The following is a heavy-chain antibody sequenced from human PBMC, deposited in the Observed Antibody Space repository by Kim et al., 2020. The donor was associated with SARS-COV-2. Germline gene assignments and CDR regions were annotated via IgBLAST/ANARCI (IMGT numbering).Heavy chain of an antibody. CDR2: INGGNGHT. D-gene: IGHD3-16*01. CDR1: GYTISYNT. J-gene: IGHJ4*02. Sequence: ASVKVSCKASGYTISYNTINWVRQAPGQRLEWMGWINGGNGHTRYSQKFQDRVVITRDTSATTAYMELSSLTSEDTTVYVCARGVWVTTSAGYYFDYWGQGTLVTVSS. V-gene: IGHV1-3*01. CDR3: ARGVWVTTSAGYYFDY.